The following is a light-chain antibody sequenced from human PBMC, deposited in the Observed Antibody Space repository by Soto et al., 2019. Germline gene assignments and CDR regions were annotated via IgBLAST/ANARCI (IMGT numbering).Light chain of an antibody. J-gene: IGKJ1*01. CDR1: QSVGSY. CDR3: QQYAGSRT. Sequence: EILLTQSPATLSLSPGERATLSCRASQSVGSYLAWYQQKPGQAPRLLIYGASTRATGIPARFSDSGSGTDFTLTISRLEPEDVAVYYCQQYAGSRTFGQGTKVDIK. CDR2: GAS. V-gene: IGKV3-20*01.